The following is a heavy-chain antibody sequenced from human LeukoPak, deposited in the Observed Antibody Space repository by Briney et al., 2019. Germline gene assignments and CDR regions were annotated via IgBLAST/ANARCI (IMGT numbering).Heavy chain of an antibody. Sequence: PSQTLSLTCTVSGGSISSGGYYWSWIRQHPGKGLEWIGYIDYSGSTYYNPSLKSRVTISVDTSKNQFSLKLSSVTAADTAVYYCARAPGPPPIVDAARTGAFDIWGQGTMVTVSS. CDR2: IDYSGST. J-gene: IGHJ3*02. CDR1: GGSISSGGYY. V-gene: IGHV4-31*03. D-gene: IGHD5-18*01. CDR3: ARAPGPPPIVDAARTGAFDI.